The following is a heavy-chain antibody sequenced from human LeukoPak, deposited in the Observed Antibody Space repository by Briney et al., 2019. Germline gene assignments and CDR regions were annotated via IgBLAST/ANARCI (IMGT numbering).Heavy chain of an antibody. CDR3: ARGPSGYYSYFDY. CDR2: INHSGST. Sequence: NPSETLSLTCAVYGGSFSGYYWSWIRQPPGKGLEWIGEINHSGSTNYNPSLKSRVTISVDTSKNQFSLKLSSVTAADTAVYYCARGPSGYYSYFDYWGQGTLVTVSS. V-gene: IGHV4-34*01. D-gene: IGHD3-22*01. J-gene: IGHJ4*02. CDR1: GGSFSGYY.